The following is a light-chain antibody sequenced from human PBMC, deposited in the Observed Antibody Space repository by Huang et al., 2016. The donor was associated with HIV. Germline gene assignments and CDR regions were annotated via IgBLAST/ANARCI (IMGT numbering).Light chain of an antibody. CDR3: QQLSAYPVT. J-gene: IGKJ4*01. CDR1: QDIGSS. V-gene: IGKV1-9*01. CDR2: GAS. Sequence: ILLTQSPSSLSASVGDRVIITCRASQDIGSSLAWYQQKPGKAPTLLIFGASALQTGVPSTFSGDGSGVDFTHAISSLQPEDFATYYCQQLSAYPVTFGGGTRVE.